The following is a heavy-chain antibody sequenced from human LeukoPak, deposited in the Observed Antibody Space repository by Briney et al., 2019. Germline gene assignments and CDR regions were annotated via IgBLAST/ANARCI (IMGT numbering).Heavy chain of an antibody. CDR3: ARSSYSSSSSV. CDR2: INSDGSEG. V-gene: IGHV3-7*03. Sequence: GGSLRLSCAVSGFTSSGFWMSWSRQAPGKGLEWVASINSDGSEGYYADVVKGRFTISRDNAKNSLYLQINSLRAEDTAVYYCARSSYSSSSSVWGQGTMVTVSS. CDR1: GFTSSGFW. J-gene: IGHJ3*01. D-gene: IGHD6-6*01.